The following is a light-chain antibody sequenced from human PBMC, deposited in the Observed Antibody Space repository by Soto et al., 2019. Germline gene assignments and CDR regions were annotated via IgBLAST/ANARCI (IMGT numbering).Light chain of an antibody. V-gene: IGKV1-5*01. CDR1: QTISVS. Sequence: MTQSPATLSASVGDTVTITCRASQTISVSLAWYQQKPGKAPNLLIYDASTLQGGVPSRFSGSGSGTEFTLTVISLQPEDFATYFCQQYDKYSTFGHGTKVDIK. CDR2: DAS. CDR3: QQYDKYST. J-gene: IGKJ1*01.